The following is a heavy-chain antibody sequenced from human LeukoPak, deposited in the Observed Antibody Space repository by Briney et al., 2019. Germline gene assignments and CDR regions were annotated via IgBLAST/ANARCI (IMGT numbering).Heavy chain of an antibody. Sequence: KSGGSPRLSCAASGFTFSDYYMSWIRQAPGKGLEWVSYISSSGVTIYYTDSVKGRFTISRDNAKNSLYLQMNSLRAEDTAVYYCARQYGSGSYYYYYYVMDVWGQGTTVTVSS. D-gene: IGHD3-10*01. CDR1: GFTFSDYY. CDR3: ARQYGSGSYYYYYYVMDV. V-gene: IGHV3-11*01. CDR2: ISSSGVTI. J-gene: IGHJ6*02.